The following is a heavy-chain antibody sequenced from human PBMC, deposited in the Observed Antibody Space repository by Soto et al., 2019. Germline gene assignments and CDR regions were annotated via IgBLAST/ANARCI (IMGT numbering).Heavy chain of an antibody. J-gene: IGHJ5*02. CDR3: XXXXXXXTYFGSGSYYNA. D-gene: IGHD3-10*01. CDR2: ISGSGDRP. Sequence: EVQLLESGGGLVQPGGSLRLSCAASGVTFSNYAMTWVRQAPGKXLQWVSLISGSGDRPHXADSVKGRFTISRDNSMXXXXXXXXXXXXXXXXXXXXXXXXXXXTYFGSGSYYNAWGQGTLVTVSS. V-gene: IGHV3-23*01. CDR1: GVTFSNYA.